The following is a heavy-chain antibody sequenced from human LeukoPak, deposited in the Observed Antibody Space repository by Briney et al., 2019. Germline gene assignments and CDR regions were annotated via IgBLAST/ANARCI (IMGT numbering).Heavy chain of an antibody. Sequence: PGGSLRLFYAASGFTFSSYAMSWGRQAPGKGLEGVSAISGSAGSTYYADSVKGRFTISRDNSKNALYLQMNSLRAEDTAVYYCAKDRSFGYSSGWYSVWGQGTLVTVSS. CDR3: AKDRSFGYSSGWYSV. V-gene: IGHV3-23*01. J-gene: IGHJ4*02. CDR1: GFTFSSYA. CDR2: ISGSAGST. D-gene: IGHD6-19*01.